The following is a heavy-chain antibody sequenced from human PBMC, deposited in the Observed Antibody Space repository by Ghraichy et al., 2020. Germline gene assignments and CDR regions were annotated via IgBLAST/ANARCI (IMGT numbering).Heavy chain of an antibody. Sequence: ASVKVSCKASGYTFTSYGISWVRQAPGQGLEWMGWISAYNGNTNYAQKLQGRVTMTTDTSTSTAYMELRSLRSDDTAVYYCARDSSLYSYGYRGYYYYGMDVWGQGTTVTVSS. CDR3: ARDSSLYSYGYRGYYYYGMDV. D-gene: IGHD5-18*01. V-gene: IGHV1-18*04. J-gene: IGHJ6*02. CDR1: GYTFTSYG. CDR2: ISAYNGNT.